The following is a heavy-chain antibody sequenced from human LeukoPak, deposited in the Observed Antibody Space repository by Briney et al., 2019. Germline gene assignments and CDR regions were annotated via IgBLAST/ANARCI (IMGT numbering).Heavy chain of an antibody. J-gene: IGHJ4*02. CDR3: ASLGGTYDF. CDR1: DGSISNYY. Sequence: SETLSLTCTVSDGSISNYYWSWIRQPPGKGLEWIGYIYYSGSTNYNPSLKSRVTISLDASKNQVSLKLSSVTAADTAVYYCASLGGTYDFWGQGTRFTVSS. D-gene: IGHD1-26*01. CDR2: IYYSGST. V-gene: IGHV4-59*08.